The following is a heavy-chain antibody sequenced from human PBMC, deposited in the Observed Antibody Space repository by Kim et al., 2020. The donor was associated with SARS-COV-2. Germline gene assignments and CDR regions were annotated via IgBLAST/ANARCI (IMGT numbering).Heavy chain of an antibody. J-gene: IGHJ6*02. Sequence: LKSRVTISVDTSRNQFSLKLSSVTAADTAVYYCARQCGVGLLYYYYYGMDVWGQGTTVIVSS. D-gene: IGHD2-15*01. CDR3: ARQCGVGLLYYYYYGMDV. V-gene: IGHV4-59*08.